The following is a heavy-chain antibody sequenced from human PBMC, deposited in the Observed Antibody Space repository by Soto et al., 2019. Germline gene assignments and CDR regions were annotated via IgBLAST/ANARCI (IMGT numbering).Heavy chain of an antibody. Sequence: GGSLRLSCAASGFTVSSNYMSWVRQAPGQGLEWVSVIYSGGSTYYADSVKCRFTISRDNSKNKLYLQMNSLRAEDTAVYYCARDQSATPSLGMFDYWGQGTLVTVSS. D-gene: IGHD7-27*01. V-gene: IGHV3-66*02. CDR1: GFTVSSNY. CDR2: IYSGGST. CDR3: ARDQSATPSLGMFDY. J-gene: IGHJ4*02.